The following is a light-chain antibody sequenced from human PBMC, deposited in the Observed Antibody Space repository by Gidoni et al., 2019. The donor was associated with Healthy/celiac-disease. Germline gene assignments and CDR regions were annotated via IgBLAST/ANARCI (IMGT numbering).Light chain of an antibody. V-gene: IGKV1-33*01. CDR1: QDISNY. Sequence: DIQMTQSPSSLSASVGDRVTITCQASQDISNYLNWYQQKPGKAPKLLIYDASNLETGVPSRFSGSGSGTDFIFTISSLQPEDIATYYCQQYDNLLGFXPXTKVDIK. CDR3: QQYDNLLG. CDR2: DAS. J-gene: IGKJ3*01.